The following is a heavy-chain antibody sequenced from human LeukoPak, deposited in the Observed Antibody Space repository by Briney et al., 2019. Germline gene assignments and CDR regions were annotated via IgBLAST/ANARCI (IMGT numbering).Heavy chain of an antibody. CDR2: IKQDGSEK. J-gene: IGHJ4*02. D-gene: IGHD6-13*01. CDR1: GFTFSSYW. V-gene: IGHV3-7*01. Sequence: GGSLRLSCAASGFTFSSYWMSWVRQAPGKGLEWVANIKQDGSEKYYVDSVKGRFTISRDNAKNSLYLQMNSLRAEDTAVYYCARRIAAAAAPYYFDYWGQGTLVTVSS. CDR3: ARRIAAAAAPYYFDY.